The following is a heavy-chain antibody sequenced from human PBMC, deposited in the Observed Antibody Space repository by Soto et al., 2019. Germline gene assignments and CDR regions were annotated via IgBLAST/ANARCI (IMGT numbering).Heavy chain of an antibody. CDR1: GYTFTGYY. CDR2: INPNSGGT. CDR3: ARYSSSWTNWFDP. V-gene: IGHV1-2*02. D-gene: IGHD6-13*01. J-gene: IGHJ5*02. Sequence: ASVEVSCKASGYTFTGYYMHWVRQAPGQGLEWMGWINPNSGGTNYAQKFQGRVTMTRDTSISTAYMELSRLRSDDTAVYYCARYSSSWTNWFDPWGQGTLVTVSS.